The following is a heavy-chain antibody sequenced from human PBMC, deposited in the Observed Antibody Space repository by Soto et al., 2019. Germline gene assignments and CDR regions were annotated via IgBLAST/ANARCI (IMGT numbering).Heavy chain of an antibody. V-gene: IGHV1-3*01. D-gene: IGHD4-17*01. Sequence: ASVKVSCKASGYTFTSYAMHWVRQAPGQRLEWMGWINAGNGNTKYSQKFQGRVTITRDTSASTAYMELSSLRSEDTAVYYCARDREEVDDYGLYYYYGMDVWGQGTTVTVSS. CDR2: INAGNGNT. CDR3: ARDREEVDDYGLYYYYGMDV. J-gene: IGHJ6*02. CDR1: GYTFTSYA.